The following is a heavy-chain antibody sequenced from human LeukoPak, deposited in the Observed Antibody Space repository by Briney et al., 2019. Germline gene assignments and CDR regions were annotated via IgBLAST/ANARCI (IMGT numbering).Heavy chain of an antibody. D-gene: IGHD3-3*01. CDR1: GFTFSSYA. Sequence: GGSLRLSCAASGFTFSSYAMSWVRQAPGKGLEWVSAISGSGGSTYNADSVKGRFTISRDNAKNSLYLQMNSLRAEDTAVYYCARDELPTLRFLEWPNYYYYGMDVWGQGTTVTVSS. CDR2: ISGSGGST. J-gene: IGHJ6*02. CDR3: ARDELPTLRFLEWPNYYYYGMDV. V-gene: IGHV3-23*01.